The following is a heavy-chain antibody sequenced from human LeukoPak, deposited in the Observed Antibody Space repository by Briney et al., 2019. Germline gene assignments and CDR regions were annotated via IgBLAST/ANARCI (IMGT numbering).Heavy chain of an antibody. D-gene: IGHD6-19*01. CDR2: ISWNSGSI. J-gene: IGHJ6*02. V-gene: IGHV3-9*01. Sequence: GGSLRLSCAASGFTFDDYAMHWVRQAPGKGLEWVSGISWNSGSIGHADSVKGRFTISRDDAKNSLYLQMNSLRAEDTALYYCAKDKYSSGWYLSYGMDVWGQGTTVTVSS. CDR1: GFTFDDYA. CDR3: AKDKYSSGWYLSYGMDV.